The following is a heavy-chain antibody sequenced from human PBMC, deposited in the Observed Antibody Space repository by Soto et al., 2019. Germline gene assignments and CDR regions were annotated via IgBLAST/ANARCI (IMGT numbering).Heavy chain of an antibody. CDR2: ISPYNDYT. V-gene: IGHV1-18*01. CDR1: GYTFYNYG. J-gene: IGHJ6*02. CDR3: ARLPTSGYHTHYYSAMDV. D-gene: IGHD5-12*01. Sequence: QAQLEQSGAEVKKPGASVKVACKASGYTFYNYGITWVRQAPGHGLEWMGWISPYNDYTNYAQKFQGRVSMTTDTSTSTAFMELRSLTSDDTAVYFCARLPTSGYHTHYYSAMDVWGQGTTVTVSS.